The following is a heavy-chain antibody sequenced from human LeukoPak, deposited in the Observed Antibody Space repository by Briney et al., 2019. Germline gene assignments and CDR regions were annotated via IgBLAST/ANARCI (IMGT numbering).Heavy chain of an antibody. CDR2: INPNSGGT. Sequence: ASVKVSCKASGYTFTGYYMRWVRQAPGQGLEWMGWINPNSGGTNYAQKFQGRVTMTRDTSISTAYMELSSLRSEDTAVYYCARTGIVVEHYYYGMDVWGQGTTVTVSS. J-gene: IGHJ6*02. CDR3: ARTGIVVEHYYYGMDV. CDR1: GYTFTGYY. V-gene: IGHV1-2*02. D-gene: IGHD2-2*01.